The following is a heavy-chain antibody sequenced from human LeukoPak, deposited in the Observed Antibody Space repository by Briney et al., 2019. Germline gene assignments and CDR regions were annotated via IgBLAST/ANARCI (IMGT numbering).Heavy chain of an antibody. J-gene: IGHJ4*02. Sequence: GASVKVSCKASGYTFTDYYMHWVRQAPGQGLEWMGWINPSSGGTNYAQKFQGRVTVTRDTSISTAYMDLSRLRSDDTALYYCAKNWYCGGDCYSGDFWGQGTLVTVSS. CDR1: GYTFTDYY. D-gene: IGHD2-21*02. CDR2: INPSSGGT. V-gene: IGHV1-2*02. CDR3: AKNWYCGGDCYSGDF.